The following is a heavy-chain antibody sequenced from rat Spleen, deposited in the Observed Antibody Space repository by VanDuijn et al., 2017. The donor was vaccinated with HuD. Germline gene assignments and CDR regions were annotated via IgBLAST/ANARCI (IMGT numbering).Heavy chain of an antibody. D-gene: IGHD1-11*01. J-gene: IGHJ3*01. CDR2: ISYDGSST. CDR3: TRDRNYGGYSGGFAY. CDR1: GFTFSNYG. Sequence: EVQLVESGGGLVQPGRSLKLSCAASGFTFSNYGMAWVRQAPTKGLEWVATISYDGSSTYYRDSVKGRFTISRDNAKSTLYLQMNSLRSEDTATYYCTRDRNYGGYSGGFAYWGQGTLVTVSS. V-gene: IGHV5-29*01.